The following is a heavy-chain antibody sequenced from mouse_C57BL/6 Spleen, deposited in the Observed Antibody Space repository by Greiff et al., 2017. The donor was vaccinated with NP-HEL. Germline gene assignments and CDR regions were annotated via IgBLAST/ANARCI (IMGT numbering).Heavy chain of an antibody. D-gene: IGHD2-3*01. CDR2: IDPSDSYT. CDR3: ARAPIYDGYPFDF. CDR1: GYTFTSYW. V-gene: IGHV1-59*01. J-gene: IGHJ2*01. Sequence: QVQLKESGAELVRPGTSVKLSCKASGYTFTSYWMHWVKQRPGQGLEWIGVIDPSDSYTNYNQKFKGKATLTVDTSSSTAYMQLSSLTSEDSAVYYCARAPIYDGYPFDFWGQGTTLTVSS.